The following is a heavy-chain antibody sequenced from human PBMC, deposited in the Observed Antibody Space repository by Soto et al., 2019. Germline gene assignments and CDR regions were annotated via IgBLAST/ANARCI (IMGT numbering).Heavy chain of an antibody. CDR2: VYYSGTS. Sequence: QVHLQESGPRLVEPSETLSLTCTVSGDSIRNSGHYWGWVRQPPGKGLEWIGSVYYSGTSYSKPSLKSRLTMSVDTSTNQFSLKLPSVTAADTAIYYCARPATVAPPDAFQVWSQGTLVTVSS. V-gene: IGHV4-39*01. CDR1: GDSIRNSGHY. J-gene: IGHJ3*01. D-gene: IGHD6-19*01. CDR3: ARPATVAPPDAFQV.